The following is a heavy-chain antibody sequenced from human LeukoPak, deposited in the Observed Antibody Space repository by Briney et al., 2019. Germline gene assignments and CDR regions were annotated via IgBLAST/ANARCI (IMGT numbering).Heavy chain of an antibody. CDR1: GFTLSSCA. Sequence: PGGSLRLSCAASGFTLSSCAMHWVRQAPGKGLEWVAVISYDGSEQYYADSVKGRFTISRDNSKNTLFLQMNSLRVEDTAVYHCARVPYRFGDNYFDYWGQGILVTVFS. CDR2: ISYDGSEQ. J-gene: IGHJ4*02. V-gene: IGHV3-30-3*01. D-gene: IGHD3-10*01. CDR3: ARVPYRFGDNYFDY.